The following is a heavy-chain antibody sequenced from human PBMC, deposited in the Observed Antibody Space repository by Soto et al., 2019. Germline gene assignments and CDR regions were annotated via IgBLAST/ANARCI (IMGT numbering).Heavy chain of an antibody. Sequence: QVQLVQSGAEVKKPGSSVKVSCKASGGTFSSYAISWVRQAPGQGLEWMGGIIPIFGTANYAPKFQGSVTLTADETKSTAYMELSRLRSEDSAVYYLSGAGEVSASYVYYYYGMDIWGQGTKVTDSS. D-gene: IGHD4-17*01. CDR2: IIPIFGTA. J-gene: IGHJ6*02. CDR1: GGTFSSYA. V-gene: IGHV1-69*12. CDR3: SGAGEVSASYVYYYYGMDI.